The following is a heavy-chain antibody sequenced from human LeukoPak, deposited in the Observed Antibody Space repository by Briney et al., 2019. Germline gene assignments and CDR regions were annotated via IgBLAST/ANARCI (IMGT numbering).Heavy chain of an antibody. J-gene: IGHJ4*02. Sequence: GGSLRLSCAASGFTFSSYGMPWVRQAPGKGLEWVAAIWYDGSNKYYADSVKGRFTISRDNSKNTLHLPMNSLRAEATAVYYCAKIYFGGSGYYWFDYWGQGTLVTVSS. D-gene: IGHD3-22*01. CDR2: IWYDGSNK. CDR3: AKIYFGGSGYYWFDY. CDR1: GFTFSSYG. V-gene: IGHV3-33*06.